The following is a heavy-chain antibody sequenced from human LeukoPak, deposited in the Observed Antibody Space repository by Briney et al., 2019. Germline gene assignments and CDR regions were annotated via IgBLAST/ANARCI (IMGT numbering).Heavy chain of an antibody. Sequence: PGESLKIFCKGSEYSFTSYWIGWVRQMPGKGLEWMGIIYPGDSDTRYSPSFQGQVTISADKSISTAYLQWSSLKASDTAMYYCARRGYNYGYYFDYWGQGTLVTVSA. CDR2: IYPGDSDT. CDR1: EYSFTSYW. CDR3: ARRGYNYGYYFDY. D-gene: IGHD5-18*01. V-gene: IGHV5-51*01. J-gene: IGHJ4*02.